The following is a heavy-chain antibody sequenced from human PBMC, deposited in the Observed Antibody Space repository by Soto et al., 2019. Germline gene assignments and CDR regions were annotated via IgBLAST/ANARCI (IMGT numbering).Heavy chain of an antibody. CDR3: ARDRAEDYDRSGYYPGFDY. D-gene: IGHD3-22*01. V-gene: IGHV1-2*02. CDR2: INPNSGGT. CDR1: GYTFTGYY. Sequence: ASVKVSCKASGYTFTGYYMHWVRQAPGQGLEWMGWINPNSGGTNYAQKFQCRVTMTKDTSISTAYMELSRLRSDDKAVYYCARDRAEDYDRSGYYPGFDYWGKRTMV. J-gene: IGHJ4*02.